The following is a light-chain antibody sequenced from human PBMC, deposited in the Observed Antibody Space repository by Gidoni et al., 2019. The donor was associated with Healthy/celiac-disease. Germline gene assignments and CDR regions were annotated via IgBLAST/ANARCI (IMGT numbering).Light chain of an antibody. V-gene: IGKV2-28*01. J-gene: IGKJ1*01. CDR1: QSRLHRNGYNY. Sequence: DMVMLQSPLSLPVTPGEPASISCRSSQSRLHRNGYNYLDWYLQKPGQFPQLLSYLGSNRASGVPDRFSGSGSGTDFTLKISRVEAEDVGVYYCMQALQTPRTFGQGTKVEIK. CDR3: MQALQTPRT. CDR2: LGS.